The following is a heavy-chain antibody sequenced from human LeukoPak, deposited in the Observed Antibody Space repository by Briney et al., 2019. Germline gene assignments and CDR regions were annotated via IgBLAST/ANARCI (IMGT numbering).Heavy chain of an antibody. CDR2: IKQDGSEA. CDR1: GFTFSSYW. CDR3: ARVDILTGYYRFDY. V-gene: IGHV3-7*01. D-gene: IGHD3-9*01. Sequence: GGSLRLSCAASGFTFSSYWMTWVRQAPGKGLEWVANIKQDGSEAYYVDSVKGRFTVSRDNAKNTLYLQMNSLRAEDTAVYYCARVDILTGYYRFDYWGQGTLVTVSS. J-gene: IGHJ4*02.